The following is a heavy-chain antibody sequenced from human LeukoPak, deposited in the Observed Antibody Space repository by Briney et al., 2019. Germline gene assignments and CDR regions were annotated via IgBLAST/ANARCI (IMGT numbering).Heavy chain of an antibody. Sequence: HPGGSLRLSCAASGFTFSSYGMSWVRQAPGKGLEWVANIKQDGSEKYYVDSVKGRFTISRDNAKNSLYLQMNSLRAEDTAVYYCARGRYYYYMDVWGKGTTVTVSS. J-gene: IGHJ6*03. V-gene: IGHV3-7*01. CDR2: IKQDGSEK. CDR3: ARGRYYYYMDV. CDR1: GFTFSSYG.